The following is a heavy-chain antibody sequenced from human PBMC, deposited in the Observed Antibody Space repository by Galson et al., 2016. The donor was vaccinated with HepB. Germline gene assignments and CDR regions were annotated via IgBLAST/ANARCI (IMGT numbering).Heavy chain of an antibody. V-gene: IGHV3-21*01. D-gene: IGHD1-7*01. J-gene: IGHJ6*02. CDR2: ISSSSTYI. Sequence: SLRLSCAASGFTFSIYSMNWVRQAPGKGLEWVSSISSSSTYIYYADSVNGRFTISRDNAQRSLFLQMNSLRAEDTAVYYCARDGRELVSHDYYSYMDVWGQGTTVTVSS. CDR3: ARDGRELVSHDYYSYMDV. CDR1: GFTFSIYS.